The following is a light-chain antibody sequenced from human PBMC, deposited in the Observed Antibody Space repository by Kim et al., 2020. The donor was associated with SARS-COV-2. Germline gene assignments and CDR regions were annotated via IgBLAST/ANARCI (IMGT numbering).Light chain of an antibody. CDR2: GAS. V-gene: IGKV3-15*01. CDR3: QQYNNWLRT. Sequence: EIVMTQSPATLSVSPGERATLSCRASQSVSSNLAWYQQKPGQAPWLLIYGASTRATGIPARFSGSGSGTEFTLTISSLQSEDFAVYYCQQYNNWLRTFGQGTKVDIK. CDR1: QSVSSN. J-gene: IGKJ1*01.